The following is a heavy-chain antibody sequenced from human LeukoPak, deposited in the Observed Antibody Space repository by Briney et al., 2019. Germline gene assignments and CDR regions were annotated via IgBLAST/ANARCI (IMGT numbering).Heavy chain of an antibody. CDR1: GFTFSSYG. CDR2: IWYDGSNK. D-gene: IGHD3-22*01. Sequence: GGSLRLSCAASGFTFSSYGMHWVRQAPGKGLEWVAVIWYDGSNKYYADSVKGRFTISRDNSKNTLYLQMNSLRAEDTAVYYCARDSLGSYYDSSGYFDYWGQGTLVTVSS. J-gene: IGHJ4*02. CDR3: ARDSLGSYYDSSGYFDY. V-gene: IGHV3-33*01.